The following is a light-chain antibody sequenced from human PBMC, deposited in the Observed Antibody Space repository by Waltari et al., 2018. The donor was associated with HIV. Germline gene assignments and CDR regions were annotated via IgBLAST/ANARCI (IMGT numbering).Light chain of an antibody. Sequence: QPVLTQPPSVSGAPGQRVTISCTGSSSNIGAGYAVPWYQHLPGIAPKLLIYGHNYRSSGVPYRFSGSNSGTSAARAITGLQAEDEADYYCQSYDSSLRGVFGGGTKLTVL. CDR2: GHN. CDR1: SSNIGAGYA. V-gene: IGLV1-40*01. J-gene: IGLJ3*02. CDR3: QSYDSSLRGV.